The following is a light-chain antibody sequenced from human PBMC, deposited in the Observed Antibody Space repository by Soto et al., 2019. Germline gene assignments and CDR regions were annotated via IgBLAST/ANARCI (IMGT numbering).Light chain of an antibody. J-gene: IGKJ1*01. CDR1: QRIDSH. Sequence: DIQMTQSPSSLSASVGDRVSITCRASQRIDSHLNWYQQIPGKAPKLLVYTAFNLQNGVQSRFSGSASGTDFTLTISSLQPEDRATYYCQLSYSIPWTFGRGTKVEIK. CDR2: TAF. CDR3: QLSYSIPWT. V-gene: IGKV1-39*01.